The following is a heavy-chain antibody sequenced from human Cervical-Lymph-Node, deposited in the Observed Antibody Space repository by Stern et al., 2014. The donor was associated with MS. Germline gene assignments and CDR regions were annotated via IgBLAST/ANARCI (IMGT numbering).Heavy chain of an antibody. V-gene: IGHV5-51*03. CDR2: IYPGDSDT. CDR3: ARPGDDTAKYGLDV. Sequence: VQLEESGAEVKKPGESLKISCKGSGYSFATYWIGWVRQMPGQGLEWMGIIYPGDSDTRYSPSFQGQVTISADKSISPADLHWSSLKASDTAMYYCARPGDDTAKYGLDVWGQGTTVTVSS. CDR1: GYSFATYW. J-gene: IGHJ6*02. D-gene: IGHD5-18*01.